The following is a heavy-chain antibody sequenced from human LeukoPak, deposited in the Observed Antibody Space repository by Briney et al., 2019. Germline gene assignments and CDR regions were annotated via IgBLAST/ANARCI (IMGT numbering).Heavy chain of an antibody. V-gene: IGHV3-30*03. CDR1: GFSFISYG. Sequence: GGSLRLSCAASGFSFISYGMHWVRQAPGKGLEWVGVISDDGRRKDYADSVKGRFTISRDNSKDTLYLQMNSLRAEDTAVYYCVRGSVVSSQIDYWGQGTLVTVSS. J-gene: IGHJ4*02. CDR3: VRGSVVSSQIDY. D-gene: IGHD4-23*01. CDR2: ISDDGRRK.